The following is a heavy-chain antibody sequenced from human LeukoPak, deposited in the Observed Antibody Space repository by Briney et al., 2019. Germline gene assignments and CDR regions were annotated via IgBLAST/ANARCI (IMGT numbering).Heavy chain of an antibody. D-gene: IGHD3-10*01. CDR3: AKDQPDVLLWFGELSYFDY. V-gene: IGHV3-74*01. J-gene: IGHJ4*02. Sequence: GGSLRLSCAASGFTFSSYWMHWVRQAPGKGLVWVSRINSDGSSTSYADSVKGRFTISRDNAKNTLYLQMNSLRAEDTAVYYCAKDQPDVLLWFGELSYFDYWGQGTLVTVSS. CDR2: INSDGSST. CDR1: GFTFSSYW.